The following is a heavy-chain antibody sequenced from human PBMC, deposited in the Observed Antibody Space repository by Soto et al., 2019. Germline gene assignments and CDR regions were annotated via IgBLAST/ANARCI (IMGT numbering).Heavy chain of an antibody. CDR1: GGSISGYY. V-gene: IGHV4-59*01. CDR2: IYHSGSS. CDR3: ARASAAGPYYYYGMDV. J-gene: IGHJ6*02. D-gene: IGHD6-25*01. Sequence: PSETLSLTCTVTGGSISGYYWSWIRLSPRKGLGWFGYIYHSGSSKYNPSLKSRVTISVDTSSNQISLRVTSVTAADTAVYYCARASAAGPYYYYGMDVWGLGTTVTVSS.